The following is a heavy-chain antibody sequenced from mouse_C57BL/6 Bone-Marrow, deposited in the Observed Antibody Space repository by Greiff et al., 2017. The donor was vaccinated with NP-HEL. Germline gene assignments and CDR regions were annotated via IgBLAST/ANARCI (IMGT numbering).Heavy chain of an antibody. Sequence: QVQLQQSGPELVKPGASVKISCKASGYSFTSYYIHWVKQRPGQGLEWIGWIYPGSGNTKYNEKFKGKATLTADTSSSTAYMQLSSLTSEDSAVYYCARARLTVYFDYWGQGTTLTVAS. CDR2: IYPGSGNT. D-gene: IGHD4-1*01. CDR3: ARARLTVYFDY. V-gene: IGHV1-66*01. J-gene: IGHJ2*01. CDR1: GYSFTSYY.